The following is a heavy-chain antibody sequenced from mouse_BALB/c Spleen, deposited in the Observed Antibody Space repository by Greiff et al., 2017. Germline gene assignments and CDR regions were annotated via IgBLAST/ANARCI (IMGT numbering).Heavy chain of an antibody. D-gene: IGHD1-2*01. V-gene: IGHV7-3*02. J-gene: IGHJ4*01. CDR3: ARAITRAMDY. CDR1: GFTFTDYY. Sequence: EVKLMESGGGLVQPGGSLRLSCATSGFTFTDYYMSWVRQPPGKALEWLGFIRNKANGYTTEYSASVKGRFTISRDNSQSILYLQMNTLRAEDSATYYCARAITRAMDYWGQGTSVTVSS. CDR2: IRNKANGYTT.